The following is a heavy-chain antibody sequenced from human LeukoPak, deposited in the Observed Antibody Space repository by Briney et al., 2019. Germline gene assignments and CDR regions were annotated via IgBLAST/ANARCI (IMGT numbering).Heavy chain of an antibody. Sequence: PGGSLRLSCAASGFTFSSYNMNWVRQAPGKGLEWVSSISSNSRYIYYADSVKGRFTISRDNPKNLLYLQMNSLRAEIRAVFYCARFSSGLFDYWGQGTLVTVSS. CDR2: ISSNSRYI. J-gene: IGHJ4*02. CDR1: GFTFSSYN. V-gene: IGHV3-21*01. D-gene: IGHD6-19*01. CDR3: ARFSSGLFDY.